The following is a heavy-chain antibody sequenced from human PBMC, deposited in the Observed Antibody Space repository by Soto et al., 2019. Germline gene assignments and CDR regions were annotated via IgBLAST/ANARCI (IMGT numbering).Heavy chain of an antibody. V-gene: IGHV4-4*02. D-gene: IGHD6-13*01. CDR1: GGSISSSNW. CDR2: IYHSGTT. CDR3: AVPAAGDFDY. Sequence: QVQLQESGPGLVKPSGTLSLTCAVSGGSISSSNWWTWVRQPPGKGLEWIGEIYHSGTTNYNPSLKSPVTISGDRSKNQFSLSLSSVTAADTAVYYCAVPAAGDFDYWGQGTLVTVSS. J-gene: IGHJ4*02.